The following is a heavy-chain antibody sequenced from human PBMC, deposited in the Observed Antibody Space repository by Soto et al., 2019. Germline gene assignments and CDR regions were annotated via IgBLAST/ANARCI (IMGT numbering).Heavy chain of an antibody. CDR3: ARPNDILTGYYALDT. CDR1: EYYFSDYW. CDR2: IDPSDSST. V-gene: IGHV5-10-1*01. J-gene: IGHJ3*02. Sequence: GESLKISCKGSEYYFSDYWISWVRQMPGKGLEWMGRIDPSDSSTDYSPSFQGHVTISVAKSISTAYLQWSSLKASDTAIYYCARPNDILTGYYALDTWGQGTVVTVSS. D-gene: IGHD3-9*01.